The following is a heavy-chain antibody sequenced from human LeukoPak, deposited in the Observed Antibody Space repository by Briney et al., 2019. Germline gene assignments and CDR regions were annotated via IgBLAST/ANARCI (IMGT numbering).Heavy chain of an antibody. D-gene: IGHD1-26*01. CDR2: IYYSGST. Sequence: SETLSLTCTVSGGSISSYYWSWIRQPPGKGLEWIGYIYYSGSTNYNPSLKSRVTISVDTSKNQFSLKLSSVTAADTAVYYCARFKSYMGWFDPWGQGTLVTVSS. CDR1: GGSISSYY. V-gene: IGHV4-59*01. J-gene: IGHJ5*02. CDR3: ARFKSYMGWFDP.